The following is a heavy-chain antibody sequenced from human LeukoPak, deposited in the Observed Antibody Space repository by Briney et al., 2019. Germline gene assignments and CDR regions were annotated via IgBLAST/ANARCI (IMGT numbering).Heavy chain of an antibody. Sequence: PGGSLRLSCAASGFTFSEYSMSWVRQAPGKGLEWVSNIRSNSRDTYYTDSVKGRFTISRDNSKNTLYLEMNSLRAEDTAVYYCAKGGYTTCFDPWGQGTLVTVSS. CDR1: GFTFSEYS. CDR3: AKGGYTTCFDP. CDR2: IRSNSRDT. V-gene: IGHV3-23*01. D-gene: IGHD2-15*01. J-gene: IGHJ5*02.